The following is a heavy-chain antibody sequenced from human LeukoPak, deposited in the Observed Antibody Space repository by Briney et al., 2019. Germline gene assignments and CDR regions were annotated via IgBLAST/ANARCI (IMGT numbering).Heavy chain of an antibody. Sequence: GESLKISCKGSGYSFTSYWIGWVRQMPGKGLEWMGIIYPGGSDTRYSPSFQGQVTISADKSISTAYLQWSSLRASDTAMYYCATSKNSGTYAGHGFDIWGQGTMVTVSS. V-gene: IGHV5-51*01. CDR1: GYSFTSYW. CDR3: ATSKNSGTYAGHGFDI. J-gene: IGHJ3*02. CDR2: IYPGGSDT. D-gene: IGHD1-26*01.